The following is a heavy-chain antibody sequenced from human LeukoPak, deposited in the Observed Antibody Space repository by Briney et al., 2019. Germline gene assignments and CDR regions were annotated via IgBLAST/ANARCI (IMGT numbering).Heavy chain of an antibody. CDR3: AKGGARKVGYSYGYYYYYGMDV. CDR1: GFTLSSYG. CDR2: LSFDGSKK. J-gene: IGHJ6*04. V-gene: IGHV3-30*18. D-gene: IGHD5-18*01. Sequence: GGSLRVSCAASGFTLSSYGMHWGRQAPGKGVGWVAGLSFDGSKKYYADSVKGRFTISRDNSKNTLYLQMNSLRAEDTAVYYCAKGGARKVGYSYGYYYYYGMDVWGKGTTVTVSS.